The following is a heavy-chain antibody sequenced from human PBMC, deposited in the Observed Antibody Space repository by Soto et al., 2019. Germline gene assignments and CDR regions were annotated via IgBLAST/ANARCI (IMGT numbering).Heavy chain of an antibody. V-gene: IGHV3-11*01. CDR2: ISSSGSTI. Sequence: PGGSLRLSCAASGFTFSDYYMSWIRQAPGKGLEWVSYISSSGSTIYYADSVKGRFTISRDNAKNSLYLQMNSLRAEDTAVYYCVSVRMVYVRRYYMDVWGKGTTVTVSS. J-gene: IGHJ6*03. D-gene: IGHD2-8*01. CDR1: GFTFSDYY. CDR3: VSVRMVYVRRYYMDV.